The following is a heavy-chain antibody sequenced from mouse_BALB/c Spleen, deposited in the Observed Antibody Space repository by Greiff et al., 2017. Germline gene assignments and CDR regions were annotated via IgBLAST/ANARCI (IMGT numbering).Heavy chain of an antibody. CDR2: INPSNGRT. D-gene: IGHD4-1*01. V-gene: IGHV1S81*02. CDR1: GYTFTSYW. Sequence: VQLQQPGAELVKPGASVKLSCKASGYTFTSYWMHWVKQRPGQGLEWIGEINPSNGRTNYNEKFKSKATLTVDKSSSTAYMQLSSLTSEDSAVYYCASIGWDVLAYWGQGTLVTVSA. CDR3: ASIGWDVLAY. J-gene: IGHJ3*01.